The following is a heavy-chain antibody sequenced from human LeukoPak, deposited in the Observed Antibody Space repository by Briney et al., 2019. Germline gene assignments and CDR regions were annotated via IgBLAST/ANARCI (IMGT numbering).Heavy chain of an antibody. CDR2: INPNSGGT. J-gene: IGHJ4*02. Sequence: PVASVKVSCKASGYTFTGYYMHWVRQAPGQGLEWMGRINPNSGGTNYAQKFQGRVTMTRDTSISTAYMELSRLRSDDTAVYYCASTRYSSGWYLPGDYWGQGTLVTVSS. CDR3: ASTRYSSGWYLPGDY. CDR1: GYTFTGYY. V-gene: IGHV1-2*06. D-gene: IGHD6-19*01.